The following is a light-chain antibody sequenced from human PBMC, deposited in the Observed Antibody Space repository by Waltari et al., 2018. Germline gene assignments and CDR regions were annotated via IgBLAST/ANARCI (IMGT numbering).Light chain of an antibody. J-gene: IGLJ2*01. Sequence: YVLTQPPSVSVAPAQTARITCGGSNIASKSVHWHQQTPGRAPLLVVYDDTDRPSGISERVSGSNAGNTATLIISGVEAGDEADYYCQVWDSRTDHVIFGGGTKLTVL. CDR3: QVWDSRTDHVI. V-gene: IGLV3-21*02. CDR1: NIASKS. CDR2: DDT.